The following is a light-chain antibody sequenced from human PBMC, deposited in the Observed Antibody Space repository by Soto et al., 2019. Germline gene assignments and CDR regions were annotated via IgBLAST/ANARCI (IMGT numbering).Light chain of an antibody. Sequence: EIVLTLSPATLSLSPGERATLSCRASQSVSDNLAWYQHKPGQAPRLLIYDASNRATGIPARFSGSGSGTDFTLTISSLEPEDIAVYYCQQRSNWPPTWTFGQGTKVDIK. J-gene: IGKJ1*01. CDR2: DAS. CDR1: QSVSDN. V-gene: IGKV3-11*01. CDR3: QQRSNWPPTWT.